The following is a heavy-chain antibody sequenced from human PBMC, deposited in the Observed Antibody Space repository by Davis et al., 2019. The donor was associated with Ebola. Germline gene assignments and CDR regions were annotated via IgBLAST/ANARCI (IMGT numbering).Heavy chain of an antibody. CDR2: ISVSSSYI. V-gene: IGHV3-21*01. Sequence: GESLKISCAASGFTFSSYRMNWVRQAPGKGLEWVSSISVSSSYIYYADSVKGRFTISRDNAKNSLYLQMNSLRAEDTAIYYCAREYSLSAYNWFDPWGQGTLVTVSS. J-gene: IGHJ5*02. CDR1: GFTFSSYR. CDR3: AREYSLSAYNWFDP. D-gene: IGHD2-21*01.